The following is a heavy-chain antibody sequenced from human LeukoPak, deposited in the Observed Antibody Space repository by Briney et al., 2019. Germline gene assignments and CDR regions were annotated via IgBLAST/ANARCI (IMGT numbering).Heavy chain of an antibody. CDR2: ISGSGGST. Sequence: GGSLRPSCAASGFTFSSYSMNWVRQAPGKGLEWVSAISGSGGSTYYADSVKGRFTISRDNSKNTLYLQMNSLRAEDTAVYYCAKEGIGYCSSTSCLRNLDYWGQGTLVTVSS. CDR3: AKEGIGYCSSTSCLRNLDY. D-gene: IGHD2-2*01. V-gene: IGHV3-23*01. J-gene: IGHJ4*02. CDR1: GFTFSSYS.